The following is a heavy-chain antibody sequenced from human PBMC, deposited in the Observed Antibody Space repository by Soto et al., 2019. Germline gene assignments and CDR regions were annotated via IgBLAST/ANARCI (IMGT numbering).Heavy chain of an antibody. CDR1: GFTFSSYG. J-gene: IGHJ6*02. D-gene: IGHD2-2*01. V-gene: IGHV3-33*01. Sequence: QVQLVESGGGVVQPGRSLRLSCAASGFTFSSYGMHWVRQAPGKGLEWVAVIWYDGSNKYYADSVKGRFTISRDNSKNTLYLQMNSLSAEDTAVYYCARDSSTSWNYYYYYGMDVWGQGTTVTVSS. CDR3: ARDSSTSWNYYYYYGMDV. CDR2: IWYDGSNK.